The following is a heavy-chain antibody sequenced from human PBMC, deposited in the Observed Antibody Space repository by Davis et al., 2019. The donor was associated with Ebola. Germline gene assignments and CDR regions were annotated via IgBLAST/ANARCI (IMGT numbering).Heavy chain of an antibody. CDR3: ARPHPDDSGYDWGYFDH. CDR2: IHVANGNT. V-gene: IGHV1-3*01. Sequence: AASVKVSCKASGYTFTAYSMHWVRQAPGQRLEWMGWIHVANGNTRYSQNFQGRVAITRDTSASTAFMELSSLRSQDTAVYYCARPHPDDSGYDWGYFDHWGQGTPVTVSS. J-gene: IGHJ4*02. CDR1: GYTFTAYS. D-gene: IGHD5-12*01.